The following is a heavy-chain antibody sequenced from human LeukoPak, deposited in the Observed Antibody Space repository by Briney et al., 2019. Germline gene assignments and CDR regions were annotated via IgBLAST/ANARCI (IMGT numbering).Heavy chain of an antibody. D-gene: IGHD6-13*01. Sequence: ASVKVSCKASGGTFSSYAISWVRQAPGQGLEWMGGIIPIFGTANCAQKFQGRVTITADESTSTAYMELSSLRSEDTAVYYCARGLLAADPPWFDPWGQGTLVTVSS. V-gene: IGHV1-69*01. CDR2: IIPIFGTA. CDR1: GGTFSSYA. J-gene: IGHJ5*02. CDR3: ARGLLAADPPWFDP.